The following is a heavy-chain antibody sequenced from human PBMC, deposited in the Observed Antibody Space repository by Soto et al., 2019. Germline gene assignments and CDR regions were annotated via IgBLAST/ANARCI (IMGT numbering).Heavy chain of an antibody. Sequence: QVQLVQSGAAVKKPGSSVKVSCQASGGTFSSYAISWVRQAPGQGLEWMGGIIPIFGTANYAQKFQGRVTITADESTSTAYMELSSLRSEDTAVYYCARSSLYGDYYYYGMDVWGQGTTVTVSS. D-gene: IGHD4-17*01. CDR1: GGTFSSYA. CDR2: IIPIFGTA. V-gene: IGHV1-69*01. CDR3: ARSSLYGDYYYYGMDV. J-gene: IGHJ6*02.